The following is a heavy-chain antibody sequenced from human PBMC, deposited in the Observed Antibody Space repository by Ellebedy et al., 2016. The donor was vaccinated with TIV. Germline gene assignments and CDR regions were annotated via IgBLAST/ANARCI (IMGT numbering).Heavy chain of an antibody. CDR2: IYYSGST. CDR3: ARFANSYGLDV. V-gene: IGHV4-59*01. CDR1: GGSIGSYY. J-gene: IGHJ6*02. Sequence: MPSETLSLTCTVSGGSIGSYYWSWIRQPPGKGLEWIGYIYYSGSTNYNPSLKSRVTISVDTSKNQFSLKLSSVTAADTAVYYCARFANSYGLDVWGQGTTVTVSS.